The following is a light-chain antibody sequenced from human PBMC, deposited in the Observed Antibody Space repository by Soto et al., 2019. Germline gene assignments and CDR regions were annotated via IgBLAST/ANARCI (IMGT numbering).Light chain of an antibody. CDR2: DAS. CDR3: QQYETFSGT. CDR1: QSVSGC. Sequence: IQMTQSPSTLSASLGDTVTVTCGAGQSVSGCLAWYQQKPGEAPKLLIYDASALPRGVPSRFRGSGSGTKFTLTIASLPPDDFATYYCQQYETFSGTFGPGTKVDIK. V-gene: IGKV1-5*01. J-gene: IGKJ1*01.